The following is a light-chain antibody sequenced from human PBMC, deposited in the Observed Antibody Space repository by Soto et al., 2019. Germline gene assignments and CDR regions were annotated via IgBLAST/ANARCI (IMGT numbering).Light chain of an antibody. Sequence: EIVLTQSPGTLSLSPGERATLSCRASQSVSSSYLAWYQQKPGQAPRLLIYGASSRATGIPDRFSGSGSGTDFTLTISSLEPEDFAVYYCHQYGSSPLTFGQATNVHIK. CDR3: HQYGSSPLT. CDR1: QSVSSSY. J-gene: IGKJ1*01. CDR2: GAS. V-gene: IGKV3-20*01.